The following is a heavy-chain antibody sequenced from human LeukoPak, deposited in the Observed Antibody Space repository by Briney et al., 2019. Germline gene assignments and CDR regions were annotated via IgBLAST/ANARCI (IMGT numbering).Heavy chain of an antibody. J-gene: IGHJ4*02. V-gene: IGHV4-34*01. CDR2: INHSGST. Sequence: PSETLSLTCAVYGGSFSGYYWSWIRQPPGKGLEWIGEINHSGSTNYNPSLKSRVTISVDTSKNQFSLKLSSVTAADTAVYYCARGELGIGYWGQGTLVTVSS. CDR1: GGSFSGYY. CDR3: ARGELGIGY. D-gene: IGHD7-27*01.